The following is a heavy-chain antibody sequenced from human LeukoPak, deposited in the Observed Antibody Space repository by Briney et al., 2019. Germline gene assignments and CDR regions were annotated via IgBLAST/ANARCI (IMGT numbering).Heavy chain of an antibody. Sequence: SETLSLTCTVSGGSISSYYWSWIRQPPGKGLEWIGYIYTSGSTNYNPSLKSRVTISVDTSKNQFSLKLSSVTAADTAVYYCARWFGYSGYGLFDYWGQGTLVTVSS. CDR2: IYTSGST. J-gene: IGHJ4*02. CDR3: ARWFGYSGYGLFDY. CDR1: GGSISSYY. V-gene: IGHV4-4*09. D-gene: IGHD5-12*01.